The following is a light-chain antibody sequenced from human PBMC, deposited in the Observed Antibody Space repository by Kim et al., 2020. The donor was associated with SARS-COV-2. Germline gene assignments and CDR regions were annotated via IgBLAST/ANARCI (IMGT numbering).Light chain of an antibody. CDR2: GAS. V-gene: IGKV3-15*01. CDR3: QQYNKWPT. Sequence: DTLMTQSPGTLSVSPGERATLSCRASQSISINLAWYQQKPGQAPRRLIYGASTRATGVPARFSGSGSGTEFTLTVSSLQSEDFAVYYCQQYNKWPTFGGGPKVDIK. CDR1: QSISIN. J-gene: IGKJ4*01.